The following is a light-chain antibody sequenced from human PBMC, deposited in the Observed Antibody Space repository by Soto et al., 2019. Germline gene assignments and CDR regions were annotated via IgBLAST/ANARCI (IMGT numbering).Light chain of an antibody. Sequence: ELVMTQSPATLSVSPGERVTLSRRPSQSGSRNLAWYQQKPVQAPRLLIYGASTRATGIPARFSGSGSGPEFTLTVSSLQSEDFAVYYCQPYNDWPRTFGLGTMVDFK. J-gene: IGKJ1*01. V-gene: IGKV3-15*01. CDR2: GAS. CDR3: QPYNDWPRT. CDR1: QSGSRN.